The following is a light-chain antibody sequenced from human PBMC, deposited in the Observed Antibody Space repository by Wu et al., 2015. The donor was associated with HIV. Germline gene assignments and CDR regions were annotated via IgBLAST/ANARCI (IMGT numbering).Light chain of an antibody. CDR3: QQYTSYSAWT. J-gene: IGKJ1*01. Sequence: DIQMTQSPSTLSASVGDRVTITCRASESLSSRLAWYQQKPGKAPQLLIYWSSTLESGVPSRFSGSGSETEFTLTISSLQPDDFATYYCQQYTSYSAWTFGQGTKVEIK. CDR1: ESLSSR. V-gene: IGKV1-5*03. CDR2: WSS.